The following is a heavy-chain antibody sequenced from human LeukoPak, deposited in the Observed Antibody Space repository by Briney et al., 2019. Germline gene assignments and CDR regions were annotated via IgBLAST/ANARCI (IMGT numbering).Heavy chain of an antibody. CDR1: GYTFTGYW. CDR3: ARGQRGRLVTVDYYYYYMDV. V-gene: IGHV1-46*01. Sequence: GASVKLSCKAFGYTFTGYWMHWVRQAPGQGPEWMGVLSPSGGSTIYAQKFKGRVTLTRDMSTSTDYLELSSLRSEDTAVYYCARGQRGRLVTVDYYYYYMDVWGKGTTVTISS. CDR2: LSPSGGST. J-gene: IGHJ6*03. D-gene: IGHD3-16*01.